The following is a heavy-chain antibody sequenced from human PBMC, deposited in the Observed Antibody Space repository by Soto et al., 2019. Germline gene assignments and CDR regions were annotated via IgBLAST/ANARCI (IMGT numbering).Heavy chain of an antibody. CDR2: ISGSGGST. CDR3: AKVMGIVVVVAATRVFDY. V-gene: IGHV3-23*01. CDR1: GFTFSSYA. J-gene: IGHJ4*02. D-gene: IGHD2-15*01. Sequence: PGGSLRLSCAASGFTFSSYAMSWVRQAPGKGLEWVSAISGSGGSTYYADSVKGRFTISRDNSKNTLYLQMNSLRAEDTAVYYCAKVMGIVVVVAATRVFDYWGQGTLVTVSS.